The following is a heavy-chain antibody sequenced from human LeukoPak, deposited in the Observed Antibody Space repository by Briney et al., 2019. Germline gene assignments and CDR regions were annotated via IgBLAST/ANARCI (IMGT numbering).Heavy chain of an antibody. Sequence: SETLSLTCAVYGGSFSGYYWSWIRQPPGKGPEWIGYIYYSGSTNYNPSLKSRVTISVDTSKNQFSLKLSSVTAADTAVYYCARGFYGDYPRTGWFDPWGQGTLVTVSS. V-gene: IGHV4-59*12. CDR2: IYYSGST. CDR3: ARGFYGDYPRTGWFDP. D-gene: IGHD4-17*01. CDR1: GGSFSGYY. J-gene: IGHJ5*02.